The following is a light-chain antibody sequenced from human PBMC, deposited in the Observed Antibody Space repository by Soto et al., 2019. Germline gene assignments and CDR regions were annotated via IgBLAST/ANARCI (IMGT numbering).Light chain of an antibody. CDR1: QSVSSNY. CDR2: GAS. Sequence: EIVLTPSPGTLSLSPGERATLSCRASQSVSSNYLAWYQQKPGQAPRLLIYGASSRATGIPDKFSGSGSGTDFTLTIRRLEPEDFGVYYGQQYGSSPWTVGQGTKVDIK. J-gene: IGKJ1*01. V-gene: IGKV3-20*01. CDR3: QQYGSSPWT.